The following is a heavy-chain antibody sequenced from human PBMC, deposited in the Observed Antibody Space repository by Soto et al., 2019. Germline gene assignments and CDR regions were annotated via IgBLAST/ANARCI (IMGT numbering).Heavy chain of an antibody. D-gene: IGHD2-8*01. CDR1: DFTFDGHG. CDR3: VSWVSAHFDY. J-gene: IGHJ4*02. Sequence: EVDLLESGGGLVQPGGSLTLSCAASDFTFDGHGMSWVRQAPGKGPEWVSTISPEGFNTHYADSVRGRFIISRDNSRNTVDLPMSSLRVEDTAFYYCVSWVSAHFDYWGQGTPVTVSS. V-gene: IGHV3-23*01. CDR2: ISPEGFNT.